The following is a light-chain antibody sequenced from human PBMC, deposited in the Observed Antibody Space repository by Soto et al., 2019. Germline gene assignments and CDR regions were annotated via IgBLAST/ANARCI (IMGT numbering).Light chain of an antibody. CDR2: AAS. Sequence: DIQMTPSPSYLSASVGDRVTITCRASQSISSYLNWYQQKPGKAPKLLIYAASSLQSGVPSRFSGSGSGTDFTLTISSLQPEDFATYSCQQSYSTPRTFGQGTKVEIK. CDR1: QSISSY. V-gene: IGKV1-39*01. J-gene: IGKJ1*01. CDR3: QQSYSTPRT.